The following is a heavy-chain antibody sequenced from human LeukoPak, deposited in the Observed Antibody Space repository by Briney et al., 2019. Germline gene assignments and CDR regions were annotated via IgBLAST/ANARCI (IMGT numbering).Heavy chain of an antibody. V-gene: IGHV1-69*04. CDR2: IIPILGIA. CDR1: GGTFSSYA. D-gene: IGHD3-22*01. Sequence: ASVKVSCKASGGTFSSYAISWVRQAPGQGLEWMGRIIPILGIANYAQKFQGRVTITADKSTSTAYMELSSLRSEDTAVYYCARGHFYGYYYDSSGYYYDYWGQGTLVTVSS. J-gene: IGHJ4*02. CDR3: ARGHFYGYYYDSSGYYYDY.